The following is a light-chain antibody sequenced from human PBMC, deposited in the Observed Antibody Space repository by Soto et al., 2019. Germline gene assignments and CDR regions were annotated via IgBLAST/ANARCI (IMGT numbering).Light chain of an antibody. J-gene: IGKJ3*01. V-gene: IGKV3-11*01. CDR3: QQRSNGFT. CDR1: QSVSSY. CDR2: DAS. Sequence: EIVLTQSPATLSLSPGERATLSYRASQSVSSYLAWYQQKPGQAPRLLIYDASNRATGIPARFSGSGSEKDFSLTISSLEPEDFAVYYCQQRSNGFTFGPGTKVDIK.